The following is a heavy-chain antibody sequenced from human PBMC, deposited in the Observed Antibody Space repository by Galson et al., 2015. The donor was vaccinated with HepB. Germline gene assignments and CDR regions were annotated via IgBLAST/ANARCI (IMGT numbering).Heavy chain of an antibody. CDR3: ASVDYGDY. CDR1: GYTFTSYA. J-gene: IGHJ4*02. Sequence: SVKVSCKASGYTFTSYAMHWVRQAPGQRLEWMGWINAGNGNTKYLQNFQGRVTFTRDTSASTAYMELSSLRSEDTAVYYCASVDYGDYWGQRTLVTVSS. D-gene: IGHD4-17*01. CDR2: INAGNGNT. V-gene: IGHV1-3*01.